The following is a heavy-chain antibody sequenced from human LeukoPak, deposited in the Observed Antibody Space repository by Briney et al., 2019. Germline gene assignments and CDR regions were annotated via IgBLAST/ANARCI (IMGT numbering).Heavy chain of an antibody. CDR1: EYTFTSYD. Sequence: ASVNVSCKASEYTFTSYDINWVRQAPGQGLEWMGWMNPNSGNTGYAQKFQGRVTMTRNTSISTAYMELSSLRSEDTAVYYCAKANYYYGMGVWGQGTTVTVSS. J-gene: IGHJ6*02. CDR2: MNPNSGNT. CDR3: AKANYYYGMGV. V-gene: IGHV1-8*01.